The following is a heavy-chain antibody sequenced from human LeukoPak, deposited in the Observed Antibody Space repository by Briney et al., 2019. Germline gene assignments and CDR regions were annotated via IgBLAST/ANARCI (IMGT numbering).Heavy chain of an antibody. CDR2: ISWDGGST. V-gene: IGHV3-43D*03. J-gene: IGHJ4*02. D-gene: IGHD3-22*01. Sequence: GGSLRLSCAASGFTFDDYAMHWVRQAPGKGLEWVSLISWDGGSTYYADSVKGRFTISRDNSKNSLYLQMNSLRAEDTALYYCAKGGTNYYDSSAYFDYWGQGTLVTVSS. CDR1: GFTFDDYA. CDR3: AKGGTNYYDSSAYFDY.